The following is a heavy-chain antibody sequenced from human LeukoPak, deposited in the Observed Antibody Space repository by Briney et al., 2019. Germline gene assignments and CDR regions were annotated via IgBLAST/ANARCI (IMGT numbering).Heavy chain of an antibody. CDR2: ISYDGSNK. V-gene: IGHV3-30*18. J-gene: IGHJ4*02. D-gene: IGHD3-22*01. Sequence: GGSLRLSCAASGFTFSSYGMHWVRQAPGKGLEWVAVISYDGSNKYYADSVKGRFTISRDNSKNTLYLQMNSLRAEDTAVYYCAKDPRVGYYDSSGYRMYYFDYWGQGTLVTVSS. CDR1: GFTFSSYG. CDR3: AKDPRVGYYDSSGYRMYYFDY.